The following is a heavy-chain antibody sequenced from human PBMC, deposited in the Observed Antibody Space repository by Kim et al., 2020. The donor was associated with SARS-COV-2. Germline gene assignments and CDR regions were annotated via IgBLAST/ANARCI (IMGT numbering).Heavy chain of an antibody. J-gene: IGHJ4*02. D-gene: IGHD3-9*01. V-gene: IGHV3-30*02. CDR2: IWYDGSYK. Sequence: GGSLRLSCAASGFPFSSYAMHCVRQAPGKGLEWVAFIWYDGSYKYYGDSVQGRFTISRDNSKKTLYLQMNSLRAEDTALYYCAKAAGAYLTGFLDYWGQGTLVSVSS. CDR3: AKAAGAYLTGFLDY. CDR1: GFPFSSYA.